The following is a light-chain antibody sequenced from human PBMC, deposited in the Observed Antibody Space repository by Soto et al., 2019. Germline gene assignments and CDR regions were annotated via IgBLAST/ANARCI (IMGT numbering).Light chain of an antibody. V-gene: IGKV3-11*01. Sequence: EIVLTQSPATLSSFPGERATLSCRASKTVNSRLAWYQHNPGQAPRPLIYLTSNRATGIPARFSGSGSGTDFTLTISSLEPEDFAVYYCHQRQSWPRTFGQGTKVEIK. CDR3: HQRQSWPRT. CDR1: KTVNSR. CDR2: LTS. J-gene: IGKJ1*01.